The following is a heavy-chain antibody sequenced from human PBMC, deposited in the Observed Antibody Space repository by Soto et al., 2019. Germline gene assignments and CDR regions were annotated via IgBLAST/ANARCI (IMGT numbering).Heavy chain of an antibody. V-gene: IGHV3-64*01. CDR3: ARGFGSLDY. CDR1: GFTVSSNY. J-gene: IGHJ4*02. CDR2: ISSNGGST. D-gene: IGHD6-6*01. Sequence: EVQLVESGGGLVQPGGSLRLSCAASGFTVSSNYMTWVRQAPGKGLEYVSAISSNGGSTYYANSVKGRFTISRDNSKNTLYLQMGSLRAEDMAVYYCARGFGSLDYWGQGTLVTVSS.